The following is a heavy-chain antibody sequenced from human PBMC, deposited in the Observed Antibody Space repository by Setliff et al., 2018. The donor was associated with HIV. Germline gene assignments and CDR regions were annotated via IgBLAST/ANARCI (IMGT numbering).Heavy chain of an antibody. CDR3: ARQMTIPGVAVTPVDY. D-gene: IGHD3-3*01. CDR1: GGSFSGYY. V-gene: IGHV4-34*01. J-gene: IGHJ4*02. Sequence: SETLSLTCAVYGGSFSGYYWSWICQPPGKGLEWIGEFNHGRSTNNNPSLKSRVTISVDTSKSQFSLKLTSVTAADTAVYYCARQMTIPGVAVTPVDYWGQGALVTVSS. CDR2: FNHGRST.